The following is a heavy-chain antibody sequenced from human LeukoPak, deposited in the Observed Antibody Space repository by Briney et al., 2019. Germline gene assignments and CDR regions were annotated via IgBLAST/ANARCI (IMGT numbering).Heavy chain of an antibody. CDR2: IYPGDSDT. CDR3: ARLPGPYNWNLGPSNWFDP. J-gene: IGHJ5*02. V-gene: IGHV5-51*01. CDR1: GYSFTSYW. Sequence: GESLKISCKGSGYSFTSYWIGWVRQMPGKGLEWMGIIYPGDSDTRYGPSFQGQVTISADKSISTAYLQWSSLKASDTAMYYCARLPGPYNWNLGPSNWFDPWGQGTLVTVSS. D-gene: IGHD1-20*01.